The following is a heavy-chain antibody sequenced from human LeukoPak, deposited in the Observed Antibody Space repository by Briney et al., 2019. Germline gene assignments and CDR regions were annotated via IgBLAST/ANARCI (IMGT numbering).Heavy chain of an antibody. CDR3: ARLPHCGSDCYPNWFDS. CDR2: IYLADSDT. CDR1: GGSFTKFW. V-gene: IGHV5-51*01. D-gene: IGHD2-21*02. Sequence: GESLKISCEGSGGSFTKFWIGWVRQMPGKGLELMGIIYLADSDTRYSPSFQGQVTISADKSISTAYLQWSSLKTSDTAMYYCARLPHCGSDCYPNWFDSWGQGTLVTVSS. J-gene: IGHJ5*01.